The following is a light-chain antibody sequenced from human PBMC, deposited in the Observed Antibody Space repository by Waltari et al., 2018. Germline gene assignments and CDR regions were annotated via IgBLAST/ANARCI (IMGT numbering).Light chain of an antibody. CDR3: QQRSNWTPHT. CDR1: QSVGTY. Sequence: EIVLTQSPATLSLSPGVAATLSCRASQSVGTYLAWYQQKPGQPPRLLIYDASNRATGGPARFRGSGSGTDFTLTISSLEAEDFAVYYCQQRSNWTPHTFGQGARLEIK. V-gene: IGKV3-11*01. CDR2: DAS. J-gene: IGKJ2*01.